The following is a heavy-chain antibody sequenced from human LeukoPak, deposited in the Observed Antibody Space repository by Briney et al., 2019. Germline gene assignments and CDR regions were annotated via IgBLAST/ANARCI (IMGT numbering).Heavy chain of an antibody. CDR3: AKGHDTRTATLDY. D-gene: IGHD1-1*01. Sequence: GGSLRLSCAVSGVTLSNYAMTWVRQAPGKGLEWVAGISGSGGGTNYADSVKGRFTISRDNYKNTLYLQMNSLGAEDTAVYFCAKGHDTRTATLDYWGQGTLVTVSS. CDR1: GVTLSNYA. V-gene: IGHV3-23*01. J-gene: IGHJ4*02. CDR2: ISGSGGGT.